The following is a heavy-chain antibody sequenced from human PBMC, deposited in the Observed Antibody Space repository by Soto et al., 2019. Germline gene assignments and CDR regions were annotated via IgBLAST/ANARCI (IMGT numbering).Heavy chain of an antibody. D-gene: IGHD1-26*01. CDR2: KTYDGSKK. V-gene: IGHV3-30-3*01. J-gene: IGHJ4*02. Sequence: QVQLVESGGGVVQPGRSLRLSCAASGFMFSSYAMHWVRQAPGKGLEWVAVKTYDGSKKYYADSVKGRFTISRDNSKNTLYLQMTSLRAEDTAVYYCARAGGLLVDYWGQGTLVTVSS. CDR3: ARAGGLLVDY. CDR1: GFMFSSYA.